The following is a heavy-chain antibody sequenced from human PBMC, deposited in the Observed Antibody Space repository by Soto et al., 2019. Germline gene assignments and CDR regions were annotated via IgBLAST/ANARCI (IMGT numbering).Heavy chain of an antibody. CDR2: IDSSGIT. V-gene: IGHV4-30-4*01. CDR1: GDSISNGDYY. J-gene: IGHJ4*02. CDR3: ASCYLY. D-gene: IGHD3-16*02. Sequence: SETRSLTCTVSGDSISNGDYYWSWIRQPPGRVLDWIGYIDSSGITYYNPSLKSRLTMSVDMSKNQFSLRLTSVTAADTAVYYCASCYLYWGQGLLVTVSS.